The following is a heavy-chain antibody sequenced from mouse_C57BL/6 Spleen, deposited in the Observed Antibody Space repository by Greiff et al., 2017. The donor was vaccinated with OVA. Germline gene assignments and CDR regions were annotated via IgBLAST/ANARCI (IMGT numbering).Heavy chain of an antibody. CDR1: GYTFTGYW. CDR2: ILPGSGGT. J-gene: IGHJ3*01. CDR3: ARRDFYSGYDEPAWFAD. V-gene: IGHV1-9*01. Sequence: VQLQQSGAELMKPGASVKLSCKATGYTFTGYWIEWVKQRPGHGLEWIGEILPGSGGTNYNEKFKGKATFTAETSSNTAYMQLSSLTTEDSATYYYARRDFYSGYDEPAWFADWGKGTLVTVSA. D-gene: IGHD2-2*01.